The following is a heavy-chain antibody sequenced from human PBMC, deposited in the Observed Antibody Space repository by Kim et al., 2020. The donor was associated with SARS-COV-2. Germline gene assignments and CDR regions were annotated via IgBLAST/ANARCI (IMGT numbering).Heavy chain of an antibody. Sequence: FYDNSVKCRFPISRDHSKNTLYFRSNTLRAEDTAVYYCARANRGRDDAFDLWGQGTMVTVSS. V-gene: IGHV3-53*01. D-gene: IGHD1-26*01. CDR3: ARANRGRDDAFDL. J-gene: IGHJ3*01.